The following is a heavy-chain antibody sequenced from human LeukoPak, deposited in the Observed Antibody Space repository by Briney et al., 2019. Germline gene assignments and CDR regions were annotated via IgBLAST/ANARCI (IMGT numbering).Heavy chain of an antibody. CDR2: INPNSGGT. CDR3: ARIGYNHYFDY. CDR1: GYTFTDYY. Sequence: ESSVKVSCKASGYTFTDYYLHWVRQAPGQGLEWMGWINPNSGGTNYAQTFQGRVTMTRDTSITTAYLELSRLRSDDTAVYYCARIGYNHYFDYWGQGTLVTGSS. V-gene: IGHV1-2*02. J-gene: IGHJ4*02. D-gene: IGHD5-24*01.